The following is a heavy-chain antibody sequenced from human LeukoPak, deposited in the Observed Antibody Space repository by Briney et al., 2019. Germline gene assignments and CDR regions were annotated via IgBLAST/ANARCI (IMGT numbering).Heavy chain of an antibody. CDR2: ISSDGSKN. CDR1: GFTFTNYA. D-gene: IGHD1-1*01. V-gene: IGHV3-30*18. CDR3: VKGLVQTTMSYSVDY. J-gene: IGHJ4*02. Sequence: GGSLRLSCAASGFTFTNYAMHWVRLTPGKGLEWVALISSDGSKNIYADPVKGRFTVSRDNSKNTLYLQMNSLRAEDTAVYYCVKGLVQTTMSYSVDYWGQGALVTVSS.